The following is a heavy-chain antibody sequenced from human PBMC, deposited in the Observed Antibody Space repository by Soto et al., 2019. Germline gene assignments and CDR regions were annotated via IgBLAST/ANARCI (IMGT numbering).Heavy chain of an antibody. J-gene: IGHJ4*02. V-gene: IGHV3-30*18. CDR3: AKDLADYSGNSWMDY. CDR2: ISFDGRNQ. D-gene: IGHD4-4*01. CDR1: GFSFSHSG. Sequence: QVQLVESGGGVVQPRRSLRLSCAASGFSFSHSGMHWVRQFPGKGLEWVAVISFDGRNQYYADSVKGRFSISRDNSKNSLYLQMNSLRAEDTALYYCAKDLADYSGNSWMDYWGQGTLVTVSS.